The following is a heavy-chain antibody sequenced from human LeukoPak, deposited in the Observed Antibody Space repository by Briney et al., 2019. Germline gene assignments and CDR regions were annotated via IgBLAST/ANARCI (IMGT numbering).Heavy chain of an antibody. V-gene: IGHV4-59*08. CDR3: ARHGGYHSPIDY. J-gene: IGHJ4*02. Sequence: SETLSLTCTVSAGSITNYYWSWIRQPPGKGLEWIGYIYYTGSTNYNPSLKSRASISVDTSKNQFSLKLSSVTAADTAVYYCARHGGYHSPIDYWGQGTLVTVSS. D-gene: IGHD3-22*01. CDR2: IYYTGST. CDR1: AGSITNYY.